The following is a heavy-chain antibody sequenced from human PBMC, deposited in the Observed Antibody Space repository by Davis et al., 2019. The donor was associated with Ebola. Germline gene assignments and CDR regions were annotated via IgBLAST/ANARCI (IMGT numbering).Heavy chain of an antibody. CDR1: GGTFSSYA. V-gene: IGHV1-69*13. J-gene: IGHJ4*02. D-gene: IGHD5-24*01. Sequence: AASVKVSCKASGGTFSSYAISWVRQAPGQGLEWMGWINAGNGNTKYSQKFQGRVTITADESTSTAYMELSSLRSEDTAVYYCARDRRGDGYNDYWGQGTLVTVSS. CDR2: INAGNGNT. CDR3: ARDRRGDGYNDY.